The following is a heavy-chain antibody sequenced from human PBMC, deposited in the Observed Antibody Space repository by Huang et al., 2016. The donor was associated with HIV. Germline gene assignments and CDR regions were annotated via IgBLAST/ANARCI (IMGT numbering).Heavy chain of an antibody. CDR3: ARDHHDFWRGYRRMYFFDH. D-gene: IGHD3-3*01. J-gene: IGHJ4*02. Sequence: QVQLQESGPGLVKPSETLSLTCTVSGGSISTHYWSWIRQPPGKGLEWIGSIDYSGSTSDSPSLKSRGTILLDTARNQFSLRVNSVTAADTAMYYCARDHHDFWRGYRRMYFFDHWGQGTLVTVSS. CDR2: IDYSGST. CDR1: GGSISTHY. V-gene: IGHV4-59*11.